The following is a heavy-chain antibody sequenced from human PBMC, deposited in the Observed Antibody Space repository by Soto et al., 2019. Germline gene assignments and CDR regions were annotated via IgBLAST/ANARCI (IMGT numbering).Heavy chain of an antibody. Sequence: PSETLSLTCTVSGASISSSYWSWIRQSPGKGLEWIGYVSNSGRTDYNPSLKGRVTISVDTSRNQFSLKVTSVTAADTAVYYCVRGHYASGGQSNNFDIWGQGTMVSVS. CDR1: GASISSSY. D-gene: IGHD3-22*01. CDR2: VSNSGRT. CDR3: VRGHYASGGQSNNFDI. V-gene: IGHV4-59*01. J-gene: IGHJ3*02.